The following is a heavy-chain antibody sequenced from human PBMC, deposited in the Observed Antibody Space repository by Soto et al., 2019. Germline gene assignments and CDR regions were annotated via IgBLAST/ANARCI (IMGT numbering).Heavy chain of an antibody. V-gene: IGHV2-5*02. Sequence: QITLKESGPTLVKPTQTLTLTCTFSGFSLSTSGVGVGWIHQPPGKALEWLALIYWDDDKRYSPSLKSRLTITKDTSKNQVVLTMTNMDPVDTATYYCARAYYYDSSGPRLYYFDYWGQGTLVTVSS. CDR2: IYWDDDK. CDR3: ARAYYYDSSGPRLYYFDY. J-gene: IGHJ4*02. CDR1: GFSLSTSGVG. D-gene: IGHD3-22*01.